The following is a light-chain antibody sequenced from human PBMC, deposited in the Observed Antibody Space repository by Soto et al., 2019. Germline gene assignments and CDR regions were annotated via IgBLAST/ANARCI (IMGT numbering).Light chain of an antibody. J-gene: IGLJ3*02. Sequence: QLVLTQPPSMSGAPGQRVTISCTGSSSNIGAGYDVHWYQHLPGTAPKLLIYGNTNRPSGVPDQFSGSKSGTSASLAITGLQAEDEADYYCQSHDSSLNSWVFGGGTKLTVL. CDR2: GNT. CDR3: QSHDSSLNSWV. CDR1: SSNIGAGYD. V-gene: IGLV1-40*01.